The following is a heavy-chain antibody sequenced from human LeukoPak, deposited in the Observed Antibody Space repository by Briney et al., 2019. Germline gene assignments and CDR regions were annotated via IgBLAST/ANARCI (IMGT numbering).Heavy chain of an antibody. V-gene: IGHV3-7*01. CDR1: GFTITTYW. J-gene: IGHJ6*02. D-gene: IGHD7-27*01. CDR3: ARVGVLGYYYYYGMDV. Sequence: PGGSLRLSCAASGFTITTYWMSWVRQAPGKGLEWVANIKQDGREEYYVDSVKGRFTISRDNARNSLYLQMNSLRAEDTAVYYCARVGVLGYYYYYGMDVWGQGTTVTVSS. CDR2: IKQDGREE.